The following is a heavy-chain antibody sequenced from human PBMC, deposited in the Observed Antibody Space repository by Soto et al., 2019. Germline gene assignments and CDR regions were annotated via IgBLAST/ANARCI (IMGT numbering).Heavy chain of an antibody. D-gene: IGHD6-13*01. CDR2: IYHSGST. J-gene: IGHJ4*02. Sequence: SETLPLTCAVSCGSISSGNWWSWVRQPPGKGLEWIGEIYHSGSTNYNPSLKSRVTISVDKSKNQFSLKLSSVTAADTAVYYCARYSSSWLFDYWGQGTLVAVS. V-gene: IGHV4-4*02. CDR3: ARYSSSWLFDY. CDR1: CGSISSGNW.